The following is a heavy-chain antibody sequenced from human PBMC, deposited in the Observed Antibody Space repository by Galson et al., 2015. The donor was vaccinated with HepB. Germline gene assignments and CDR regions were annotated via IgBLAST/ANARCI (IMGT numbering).Heavy chain of an antibody. J-gene: IGHJ3*02. V-gene: IGHV2-70*01. CDR2: IDWDDDK. Sequence: PALVKTTQTLTLTCTFSGFSLSTSGMCVSWIRQPPGKALEWLALIDWDDDKYYSTSLKTRLTISKDTSKNQVVLTMTNMDPVDTATYYCARISSPMLYAFDIWGQGTMVTVSS. CDR1: GFSLSTSGMC. D-gene: IGHD2-2*01. CDR3: ARISSPMLYAFDI.